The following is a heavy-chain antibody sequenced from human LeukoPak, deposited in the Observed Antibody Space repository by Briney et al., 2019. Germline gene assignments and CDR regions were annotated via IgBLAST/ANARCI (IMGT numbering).Heavy chain of an antibody. CDR3: AKDDGTTWLLDY. V-gene: IGHV3-43*02. D-gene: IGHD6-13*01. Sequence: GGSLRLSCAASGFTFDHYAMHWVRHAPGKGLEWVSLINGGGGRTYYADSVKGRFTISRDNSKNPLYLQMNSLRIEDAAFYYCAKDDGTTWLLDYWGQGTLVTVSS. J-gene: IGHJ4*02. CDR1: GFTFDHYA. CDR2: INGGGGRT.